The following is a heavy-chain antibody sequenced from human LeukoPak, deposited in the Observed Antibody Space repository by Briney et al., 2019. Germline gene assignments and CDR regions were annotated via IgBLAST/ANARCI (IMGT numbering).Heavy chain of an antibody. Sequence: ASVKVSCKASGYTFTSYDINWVRQATGQGLEWMGWMNPNSGNTGYAQKFQGRVTMTRNISISTAYLELSRLKSGDTAVYYCAKCYGGNVDYWGQGTLVTVSS. CDR3: AKCYGGNVDY. CDR2: MNPNSGNT. J-gene: IGHJ4*02. CDR1: GYTFTSYD. V-gene: IGHV1-8*01. D-gene: IGHD4-23*01.